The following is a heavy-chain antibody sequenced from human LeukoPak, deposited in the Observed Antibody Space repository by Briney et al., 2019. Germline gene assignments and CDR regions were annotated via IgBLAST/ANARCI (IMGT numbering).Heavy chain of an antibody. Sequence: GGSLRLSCAASGFTFSSYGMHWVRQAPGKGLEWVAVISYDGSNKYYADSVKGRFTISRDNSKNTLYLQMNSLRAEDTAVYYCAREYTGYSSSWYIDYWGQGTLVTVSS. CDR3: AREYTGYSSSWYIDY. D-gene: IGHD6-13*01. CDR2: ISYDGSNK. J-gene: IGHJ4*02. CDR1: GFTFSSYG. V-gene: IGHV3-30*03.